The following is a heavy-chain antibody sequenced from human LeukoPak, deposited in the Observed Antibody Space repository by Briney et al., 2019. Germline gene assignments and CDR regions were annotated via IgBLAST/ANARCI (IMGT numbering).Heavy chain of an antibody. J-gene: IGHJ4*02. D-gene: IGHD3-22*01. Sequence: GGSLRLSCAVSGLTLSNYGMSWVRQAPGKGLEWVAGISDSGGTTKYADSVKGRFTISRDNRKNTLYLQMNSLRDEDTAVYFCAKRGVVIRVILVGFHKEAYYFDSWGQGALVTVSS. CDR1: GLTLSNYG. V-gene: IGHV3-23*01. CDR3: AKRGVVIRVILVGFHKEAYYFDS. CDR2: ISDSGGTT.